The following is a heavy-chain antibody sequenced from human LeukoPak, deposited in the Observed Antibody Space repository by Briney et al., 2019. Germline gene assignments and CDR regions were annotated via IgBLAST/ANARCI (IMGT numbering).Heavy chain of an antibody. CDR1: GFTFSSYA. Sequence: GGSLRLSCAASGFTFSSYAMHWVRQAPGKGLEYVSAISSNGGSTYYANSVKGRFTISRDNSKNTLYLQMGSLRAEDMAAYYCARGRYSGSYMEACHFDYWGQGTLVTVSS. J-gene: IGHJ4*02. V-gene: IGHV3-64*01. CDR3: ARGRYSGSYMEACHFDY. D-gene: IGHD1-26*01. CDR2: ISSNGGST.